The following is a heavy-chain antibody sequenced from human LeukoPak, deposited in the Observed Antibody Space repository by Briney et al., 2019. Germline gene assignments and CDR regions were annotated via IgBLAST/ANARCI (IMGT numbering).Heavy chain of an antibody. CDR2: VSFDGNSK. V-gene: IGHV3-30*04. CDR1: GFTFNSYS. D-gene: IGHD6-19*01. J-gene: IGHJ4*02. Sequence: GGSLRLSCGASGFTFNSYSMHWVRQAPGRGLEWVAVVSFDGNSKYYADSVKGRFTISRDNSKLYLQMNNLRAEDTAVYHCARDRHQWMDSTWQYCFDYWGQGILATVSS. CDR3: ARDRHQWMDSTWQYCFDY.